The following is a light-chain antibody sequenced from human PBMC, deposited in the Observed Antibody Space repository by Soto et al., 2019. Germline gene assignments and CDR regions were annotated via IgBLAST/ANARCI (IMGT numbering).Light chain of an antibody. CDR1: ESVSSD. J-gene: IGKJ5*01. V-gene: IGKV3-15*01. CDR3: QQYNNWPPIT. CDR2: GAS. Sequence: IVLTQSAGTLSMSPWKRATLSWRASESVSSDLAWYQQKPGQPPRLLLYGASTRATGIPARFSGSGSGTEFTLTISSLQSEDFAVYYCQQYNNWPPITFGQGTRLEIK.